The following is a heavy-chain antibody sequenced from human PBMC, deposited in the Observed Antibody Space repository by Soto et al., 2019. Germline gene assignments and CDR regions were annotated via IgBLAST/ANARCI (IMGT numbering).Heavy chain of an antibody. Sequence: VASVKVSCKASGGTFSSYAISWVRQAPGQGLEWMGGIIPIFGTANYAQKFQGRVTITADESTSTAYMELSSLRSEDTAVYYCARDQRIHYGMDVWGHGTTVTVSS. V-gene: IGHV1-69*13. CDR1: GGTFSSYA. CDR3: ARDQRIHYGMDV. J-gene: IGHJ6*02. CDR2: IIPIFGTA.